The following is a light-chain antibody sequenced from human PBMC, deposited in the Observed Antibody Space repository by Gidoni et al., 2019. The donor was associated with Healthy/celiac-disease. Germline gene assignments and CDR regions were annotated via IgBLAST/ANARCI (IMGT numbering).Light chain of an antibody. Sequence: QSVLTQPPSVSEAPGQRVTISCTGSSSNIGAGYDVHWYQQLPGTAPKLLIYGNSNRPSGDPDRFSGSKSGTSASLAITGLQAEDEADYYCQSYDSSLSGYWVFGGGTKLTVL. V-gene: IGLV1-40*01. J-gene: IGLJ3*02. CDR3: QSYDSSLSGYWV. CDR2: GNS. CDR1: SSNIGAGYD.